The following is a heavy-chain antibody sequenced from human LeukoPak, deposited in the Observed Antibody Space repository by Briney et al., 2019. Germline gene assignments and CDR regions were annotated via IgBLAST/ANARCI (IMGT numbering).Heavy chain of an antibody. CDR1: GYTFTGYY. V-gene: IGHV1-2*06. CDR3: ARGIQLWLRGSDWFDP. D-gene: IGHD5-18*01. CDR2: INPNSGGT. Sequence: GASVKVSCKASGYTFTGYYMHWVRQAPGQGLEWMGRINPNSGGTNYAQKFQGRVTMTRDTSISTAYMELSRLRPDDTAVYYCARGIQLWLRGSDWFDPWGQGTLVTVSS. J-gene: IGHJ5*02.